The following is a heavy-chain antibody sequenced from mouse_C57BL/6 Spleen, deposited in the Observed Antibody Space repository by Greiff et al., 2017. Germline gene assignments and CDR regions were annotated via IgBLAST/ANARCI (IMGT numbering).Heavy chain of an antibody. CDR1: GYTFTSYW. CDR2: IDPSDSYT. V-gene: IGHV1-69*01. J-gene: IGHJ4*01. CDR3: ARNWDGYAMDY. D-gene: IGHD4-1*01. Sequence: QLQQPGAELVMPGASVKLSCKASGYTFTSYWMHWVKQRPGQGLEWIGEIDPSDSYTNYNQKFKGKSTLTVDKSSSTAYMQLSSLTSEDSAVYYCARNWDGYAMDYWGQGTSVTVSS.